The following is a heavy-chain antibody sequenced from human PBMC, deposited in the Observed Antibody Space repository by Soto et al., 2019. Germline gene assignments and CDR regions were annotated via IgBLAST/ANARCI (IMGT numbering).Heavy chain of an antibody. CDR3: ARGVDFEGFSPYGMDV. J-gene: IGHJ6*02. D-gene: IGHD3-3*01. Sequence: PLETLSLTCTVSGGSINTGDYYWTWIRQPRGKGLEWIGYIYYSGTTYYNPSLKSRVSLSLDTSKNHFSLRLTSVTAADTAVYYCARGVDFEGFSPYGMDVWGQGTTVTVSS. V-gene: IGHV4-30-4*01. CDR1: GGSINTGDYY. CDR2: IYYSGTT.